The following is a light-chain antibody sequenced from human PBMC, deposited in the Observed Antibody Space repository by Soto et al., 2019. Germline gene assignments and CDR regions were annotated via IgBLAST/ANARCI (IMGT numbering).Light chain of an antibody. CDR1: SSDIGGYDY. CDR3: SSYASGSSHVV. CDR2: DVN. Sequence: QSALTQPASVSGSPGQSITLSCTGTSSDIGGYDYVSWYQRHPGKAPKLIIYDVNNRPSGVSDRFSGSKSANTASLTISGLPAEDEADYYCSSYASGSSHVVFGGGTKVTVL. J-gene: IGLJ2*01. V-gene: IGLV2-14*01.